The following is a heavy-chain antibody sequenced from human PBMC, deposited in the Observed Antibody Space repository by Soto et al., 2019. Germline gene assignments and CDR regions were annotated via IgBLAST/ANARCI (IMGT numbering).Heavy chain of an antibody. V-gene: IGHV1-8*01. CDR2: MNPDSENT. CDR3: TRAQFEFGAYFGLDV. D-gene: IGHD3-10*01. J-gene: IGHJ6*02. CDR1: GYTFTNYD. Sequence: QVHLVQSGAEVKQPGASVRVSYKASGYTFTNYDITWVRQATGQGLEWMGSMNPDSENTGSPQKFQGRVTMTVNTSINTAYMELTSLRSEDTAVYYCTRAQFEFGAYFGLDVWGQGTSVTVSS.